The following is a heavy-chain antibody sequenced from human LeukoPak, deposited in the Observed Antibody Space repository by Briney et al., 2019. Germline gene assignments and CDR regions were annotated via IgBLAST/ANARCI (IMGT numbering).Heavy chain of an antibody. D-gene: IGHD3-22*01. V-gene: IGHV4-59*01. CDR3: ARDYYDSRGDAFDI. J-gene: IGHJ3*02. CDR1: GGSISTYA. CDR2: IYYSGST. Sequence: SETLTLTCTVSGGSISTYAWSWIRQPPGKGLEWIGYIYYSGSTNYNPSLKSRVTISVDTSKSQFSLKLSSVTAADTALYYCARDYYDSRGDAFDIWGQGTMVTVSS.